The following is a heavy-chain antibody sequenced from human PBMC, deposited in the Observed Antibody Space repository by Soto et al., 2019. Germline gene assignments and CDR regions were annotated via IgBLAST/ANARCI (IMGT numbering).Heavy chain of an antibody. D-gene: IGHD3-22*01. V-gene: IGHV3-48*01. CDR1: GFTFSTYS. CDR2: IHTSGSAT. Sequence: GGSLRLSCAASGFTFSTYSMNWVRQAPGKGLEWLSYIHTSGSATYYADSVKGRFTISRDNARNSLYLQMNSLRAEDTAVYYCAKAGYYDSSGYQTVHDAFDIWGQGTMVTVSS. CDR3: AKAGYYDSSGYQTVHDAFDI. J-gene: IGHJ3*02.